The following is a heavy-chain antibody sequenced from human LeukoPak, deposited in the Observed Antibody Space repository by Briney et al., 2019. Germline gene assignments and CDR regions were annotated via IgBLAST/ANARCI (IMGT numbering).Heavy chain of an antibody. V-gene: IGHV3-74*01. CDR3: AKVLGGLWPGIDY. D-gene: IGHD2-15*01. J-gene: IGHJ4*02. CDR2: INSDGSST. Sequence: GGSLRLSCAASGFTFSYYWMHWVRQVPGKGLVWVSRINSDGSSTRYADSVTGRFTISRDNAKNTVYLQMNSPRAVDTAVYYCAKVLGGLWPGIDYWGQGTVVTVSS. CDR1: GFTFSYYW.